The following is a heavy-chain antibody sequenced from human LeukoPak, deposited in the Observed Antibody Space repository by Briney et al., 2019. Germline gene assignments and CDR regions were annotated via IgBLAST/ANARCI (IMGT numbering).Heavy chain of an antibody. Sequence: GTSLRLSCAASGFXFSSFAIYWVRQAPGKGLEWVAVIWYDGSNKYYADSVKGRFTISRDNSKNTLFLQMDSLRAEDTAVYYCAKRGDSSAYPAYFDSWGQGTLVTVSS. CDR3: AKRGDSSAYPAYFDS. CDR2: IWYDGSNK. J-gene: IGHJ4*02. CDR1: GFXFSSFA. V-gene: IGHV3-33*06. D-gene: IGHD3-22*01.